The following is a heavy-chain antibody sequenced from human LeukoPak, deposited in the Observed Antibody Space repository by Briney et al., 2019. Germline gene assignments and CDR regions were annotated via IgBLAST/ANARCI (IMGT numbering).Heavy chain of an antibody. CDR2: IKQDGSEK. CDR3: ARELNYGDFFDY. D-gene: IGHD4-17*01. Sequence: GSLRLSCAASGFTFSCYWMSWVRQAPGKGLEWVANIKQDGSEKYYVDSVKGRFTISRDNAKNSLYLQMNSLRAEDTAVNYCARELNYGDFFDYWGQGTLVTVSS. CDR1: GFTFSCYW. J-gene: IGHJ4*02. V-gene: IGHV3-7*01.